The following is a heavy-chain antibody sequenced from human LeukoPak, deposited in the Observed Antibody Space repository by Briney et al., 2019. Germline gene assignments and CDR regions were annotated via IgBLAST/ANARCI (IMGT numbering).Heavy chain of an antibody. CDR2: ISSSSSTI. V-gene: IGHV3-48*01. CDR3: ARVVVPAAHNFDY. J-gene: IGHJ4*02. Sequence: GGSLRLSCAASGFTFSSYSMNWVRQAPGKGLEWVSYISSSSSTIYYADSVKGRFTISRGNAKNSLYLQMNSLRAEDTAVYYCARVVVPAAHNFDYWGQGTLVTVSS. CDR1: GFTFSSYS. D-gene: IGHD2-2*01.